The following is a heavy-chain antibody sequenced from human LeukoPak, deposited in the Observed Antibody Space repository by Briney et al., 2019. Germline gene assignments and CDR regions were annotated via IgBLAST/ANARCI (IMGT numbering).Heavy chain of an antibody. V-gene: IGHV4-34*01. CDR1: GGSFSGYY. D-gene: IGHD2-2*02. J-gene: IGHJ6*02. CDR3: ARGSRGYCSSTSCYTRYYYYYGMDV. Sequence: PSETLSLTCAVYGGSFSGYYWSWIRQPPGKGLEWIGEINHSGSTNYNPSLKSRVTISVDTSKNQFSLKLSSVTAADTAVYYCARGSRGYCSSTSCYTRYYYYYGMDVWGQETTVTVSS. CDR2: INHSGST.